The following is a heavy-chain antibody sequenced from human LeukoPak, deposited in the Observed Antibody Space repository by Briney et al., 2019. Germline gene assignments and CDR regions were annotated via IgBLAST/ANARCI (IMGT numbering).Heavy chain of an antibody. D-gene: IGHD2-15*01. J-gene: IGHJ3*02. CDR2: IYFSGSA. CDR1: GGSLNNYY. Sequence: SETLSLTCSVSGGSLNNYYWSWIRQPPGKRLEWVAYIYFSGSAGYNPSLKSRVTISVDTSRNQFSLKVTSVTAADTAVYYCVRYESGWRGAFDIWGQGTMVTVSS. CDR3: VRYESGWRGAFDI. V-gene: IGHV4-59*08.